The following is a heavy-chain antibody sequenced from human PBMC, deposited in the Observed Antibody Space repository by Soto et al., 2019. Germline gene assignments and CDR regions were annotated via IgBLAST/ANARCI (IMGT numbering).Heavy chain of an antibody. CDR3: AKARYGSSTSCYAFDI. Sequence: GGSLRLSCAASGFTFSSYSMNWVRQAPGKGLEWVSSISSSSSYIYYADSVKGRFTISRDNAKNSLYLQMNSLRAEDTAVYYSAKARYGSSTSCYAFDIWGQGTMVTVSS. CDR1: GFTFSSYS. J-gene: IGHJ3*02. CDR2: ISSSSSYI. V-gene: IGHV3-21*04. D-gene: IGHD2-2*01.